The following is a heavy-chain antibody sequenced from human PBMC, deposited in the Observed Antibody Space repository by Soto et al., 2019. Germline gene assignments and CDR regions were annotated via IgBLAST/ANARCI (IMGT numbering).Heavy chain of an antibody. CDR1: GGSISSGGYY. J-gene: IGHJ5*02. CDR2: IYYSGGT. D-gene: IGHD2-15*01. V-gene: IGHV4-31*03. CDR3: ARVRAVVVAAAPSNWFDP. Sequence: TSETLSLTCTASGGSISSGGYYWSWIRQHPGKGLEWIGYIYYSGGTYYNPSLKSRVTISVDTSKNQFSLKLSSVAAADTAVYYCARVRAVVVAAAPSNWFDPWGQGTLVTVSS.